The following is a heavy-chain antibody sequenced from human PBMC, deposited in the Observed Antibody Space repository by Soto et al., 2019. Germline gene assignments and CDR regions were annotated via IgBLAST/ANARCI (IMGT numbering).Heavy chain of an antibody. CDR2: IYSSGGT. CDR1: GGAISGYY. Sequence: SETLSLTCTVSGGAISGYYWTWVRQPAGKGLEWIGRIYSSGGTKYNPSLKSRVDMSLDTSKSQFSLKLSSVTAADTAVYYCARHTRNQFDPWGQGTLVTVSS. V-gene: IGHV4-4*07. CDR3: ARHTRNQFDP. J-gene: IGHJ5*02.